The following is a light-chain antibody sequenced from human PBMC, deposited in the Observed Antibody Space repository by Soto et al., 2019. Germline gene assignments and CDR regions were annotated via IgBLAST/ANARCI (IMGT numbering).Light chain of an antibody. V-gene: IGKV3-20*01. CDR3: QQYGKLLWT. J-gene: IGKJ1*01. Sequence: ETVLTQSPGTLSLSPGERATLSCRASQSVASSNLAWYQQRPGQAPRLLICGASSRDTGIPDRFSGSGSGTDFTLTISRLEPEDFAVYYCQQYGKLLWTFGQGTKVEIK. CDR2: GAS. CDR1: QSVASSN.